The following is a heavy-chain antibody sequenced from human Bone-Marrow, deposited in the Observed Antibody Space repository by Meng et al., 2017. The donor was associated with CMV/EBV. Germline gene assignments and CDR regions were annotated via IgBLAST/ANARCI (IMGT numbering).Heavy chain of an antibody. CDR2: IYYSGST. V-gene: IGHV4-59*01. J-gene: IGHJ5*02. CDR1: GGSISSYY. Sequence: GSLRLSCTVSGGSISSYYWSWIRQPPGKGLEWIGYIYYSGSTNYNPSLKSRVTISVDTSKNHFSLKLSSVTAADTAVYYCARAKRFDPWGQGTLVTVSS. CDR3: ARAKRFDP.